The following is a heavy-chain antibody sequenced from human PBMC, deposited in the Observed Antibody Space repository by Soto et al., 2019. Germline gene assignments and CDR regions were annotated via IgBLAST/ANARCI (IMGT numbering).Heavy chain of an antibody. CDR1: GFTFSSYG. V-gene: IGHV3-30*18. Sequence: QVQLVESGGGVVQPGRSVRLSCAASGFTFSSYGMHWVRQAPGKGLEWVAVISYDGSNKYYADSVKGRFTISRDISKNTLYLQMNSLRAEDTAVYYCAKDVQRGSSWLDYWGQVTLVTVSS. CDR3: AKDVQRGSSWLDY. CDR2: ISYDGSNK. D-gene: IGHD6-13*01. J-gene: IGHJ4*02.